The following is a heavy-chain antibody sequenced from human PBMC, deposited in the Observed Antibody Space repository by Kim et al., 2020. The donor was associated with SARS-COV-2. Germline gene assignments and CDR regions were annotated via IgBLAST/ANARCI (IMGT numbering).Heavy chain of an antibody. Sequence: ASVKVSCKVSGFSLSFLSIHWVRQAPGKGLEWMGGFHPGDADAVYAQKFQARVTMTEDTSTDTAYMDISNLTSEDTAVFYCLTSYRSPSFDAWGQGPTVPVSS. CDR3: LTSYRSPSFDA. CDR1: GFSLSFLS. CDR2: FHPGDADA. V-gene: IGHV1-24*01. J-gene: IGHJ6*02. D-gene: IGHD6-19*01.